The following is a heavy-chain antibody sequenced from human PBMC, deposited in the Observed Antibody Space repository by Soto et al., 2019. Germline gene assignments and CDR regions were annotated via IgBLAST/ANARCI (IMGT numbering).Heavy chain of an antibody. Sequence: SETRSLTWTVSGGSVSSSIYYGVGIRQPPRKGLEWIGSIYYSGSTYYNPSLKSRVTISLDTSKNQFSLRLNSVTAADAALYYCAAGDYSGSGTYYNGWFDSWGQGTLVTVSS. J-gene: IGHJ5*01. CDR3: AAGDYSGSGTYYNGWFDS. CDR2: IYYSGST. D-gene: IGHD3-10*01. CDR1: GGSVSSSIYY. V-gene: IGHV4-39*01.